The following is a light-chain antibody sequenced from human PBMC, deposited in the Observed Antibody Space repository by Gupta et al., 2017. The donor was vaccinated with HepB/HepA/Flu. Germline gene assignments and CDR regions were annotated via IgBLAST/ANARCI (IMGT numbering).Light chain of an antibody. V-gene: IGKV1-39*01. CDR2: TAS. J-gene: IGKJ1*01. CDR3: KQTKTRPYT. Sequence: DIQMTQSPSSLSASVGDRVTITCRASQNIGSYLNWYQLNPGKAPKLLIYTASTLQSGVSSRFSGSGSETDFTLNINRRDPEDVAAYSCKQTKTRPYTFGQGTKVEIK. CDR1: QNIGSY.